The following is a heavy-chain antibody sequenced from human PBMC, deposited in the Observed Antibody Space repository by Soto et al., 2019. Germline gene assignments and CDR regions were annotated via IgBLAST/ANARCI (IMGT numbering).Heavy chain of an antibody. Sequence: EVQLLESGGGLVQPGGSLRLSCAASGFTFSSYAMSWVRQAPGKGLEWVSAISGSGGSTYYADSVKGRFTISRDNSKNMLYLQMNSLRAEDTAVYYCATGSDCSSTSCYWGYCSGGSCFFDYWGQGTLVTVSS. V-gene: IGHV3-23*01. CDR3: ATGSDCSSTSCYWGYCSGGSCFFDY. J-gene: IGHJ4*02. CDR2: ISGSGGST. D-gene: IGHD2-15*01. CDR1: GFTFSSYA.